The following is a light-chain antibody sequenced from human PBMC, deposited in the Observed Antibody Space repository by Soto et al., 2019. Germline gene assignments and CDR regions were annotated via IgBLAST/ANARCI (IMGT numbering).Light chain of an antibody. CDR1: SDINVGTYR. CDR2: YNSDSDK. CDR3: AIWHSSVYWV. V-gene: IGLV5-45*03. Sequence: QLVLTQPSSLSASPGASGSLTCTLRSDINVGTYRIYWYQQKPGSPPQYLLYYNSDSDKHQGSGVPSRFSGSKDVSANAGILLISGLQSEDEAEYFCAIWHSSVYWVFGGGTKLTVL. J-gene: IGLJ3*02.